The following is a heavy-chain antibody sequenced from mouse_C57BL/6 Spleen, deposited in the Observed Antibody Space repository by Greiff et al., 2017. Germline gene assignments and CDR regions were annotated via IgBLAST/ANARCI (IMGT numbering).Heavy chain of an antibody. CDR3: ARMGLGYYFDY. CDR2: ISYDGSN. J-gene: IGHJ2*01. V-gene: IGHV3-6*01. Sequence: EVKLLESGPGLVKPSQSLSLTCSVTGYSITSGYYWNWIRQFPGNKLEWMGYISYDGSNNYNPSLKNRISITRDTSKNQFFLKLNSVTTEDTATYYCARMGLGYYFDYWGQGTTLTVSS. D-gene: IGHD4-1*01. CDR1: GYSITSGYY.